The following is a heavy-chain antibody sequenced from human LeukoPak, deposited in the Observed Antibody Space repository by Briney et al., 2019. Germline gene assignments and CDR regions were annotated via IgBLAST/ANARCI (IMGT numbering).Heavy chain of an antibody. CDR1: GFTFSSHI. CDR2: ISYYGTDK. J-gene: IGHJ3*02. V-gene: IGHV3-30-3*01. CDR3: VRGMLGEGSVAFDM. D-gene: IGHD3-10*02. Sequence: QTGGSLRLSCAVSGFTFSSHIMHWIRQAPGQGLEWVALISYYGTDKYYADSVKGRFSISRDNSMDTLHLQMNGLTSDDTALYYCVRGMLGEGSVAFDMWGQGTMVAVSS.